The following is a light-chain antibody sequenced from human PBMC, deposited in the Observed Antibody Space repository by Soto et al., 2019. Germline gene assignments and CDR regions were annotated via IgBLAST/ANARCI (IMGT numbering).Light chain of an antibody. V-gene: IGLV2-14*01. CDR1: SSDVGGYNY. CDR3: SSYTSSSALEDV. Sequence: QSVLTQPASVSGSPGQPITISCTGTSSDVGGYNYVSWYQQHPGKAPKHMIYDVSNRPSGVSNRFSGSKSGNTASLTLSGLQAEDEADYYCSSYTSSSALEDVFGTGTKLTVL. CDR2: DVS. J-gene: IGLJ1*01.